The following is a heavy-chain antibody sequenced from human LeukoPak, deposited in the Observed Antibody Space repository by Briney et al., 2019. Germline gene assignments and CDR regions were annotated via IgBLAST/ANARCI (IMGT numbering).Heavy chain of an antibody. CDR3: ARDSILEWLLPQYYYYYMDV. D-gene: IGHD3-3*01. CDR1: GFTFSSYS. Sequence: GGSLRLSCAASGFTFSSYSMNWVRQAPGKGLEWVTSISSSSSYTYYADSVKGRFTVSRDNAKHSLYLQMNSLRAEDTAVYYCARDSILEWLLPQYYYYYMDVWGKGTTVTVSS. CDR2: ISSSSSYT. J-gene: IGHJ6*03. V-gene: IGHV3-21*01.